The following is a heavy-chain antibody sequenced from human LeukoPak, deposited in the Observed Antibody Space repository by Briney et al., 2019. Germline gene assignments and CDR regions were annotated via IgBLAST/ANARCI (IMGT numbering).Heavy chain of an antibody. CDR3: MWEWAVAGTS. Sequence: GGSLRLSCAASGFPFNNYGMHWVRQAPGKGLEWVAVIWYDGSNKYYADSVKGRFTISRDDSKNTLYLQMNSLKTEDTAVYYCMWEWAVAGTSWGQGTLVTVSS. D-gene: IGHD6-19*01. J-gene: IGHJ5*02. CDR1: GFPFNNYG. CDR2: IWYDGSNK. V-gene: IGHV3-33*01.